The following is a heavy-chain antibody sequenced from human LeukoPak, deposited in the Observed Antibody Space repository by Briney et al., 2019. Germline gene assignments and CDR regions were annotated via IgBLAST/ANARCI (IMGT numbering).Heavy chain of an antibody. CDR2: IIPIFGIA. J-gene: IGHJ5*02. Sequence: SVKVSCKASGDAFSNYAISWVRQAPGQGLEWMGGIIPIFGIANYAQKFQGRVTITTDESMSTAYMELNSLRSEDTAVYYCARDACSSTSCYNALGFDPWGQGTLVTVSS. D-gene: IGHD2-2*02. CDR3: ARDACSSTSCYNALGFDP. V-gene: IGHV1-69*05. CDR1: GDAFSNYA.